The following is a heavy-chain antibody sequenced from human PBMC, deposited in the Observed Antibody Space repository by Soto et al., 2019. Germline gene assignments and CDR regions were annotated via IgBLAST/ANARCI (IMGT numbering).Heavy chain of an antibody. CDR1: GFTFSSYG. D-gene: IGHD2-2*01. CDR3: ASSYCSSTSCYAMRYFDY. V-gene: IGHV3-30*03. J-gene: IGHJ4*02. CDR2: ISYDGSNK. Sequence: GGSLRLSCAASGFTFSSYGMHWVRQAPGKGLEWVAVISYDGSNKYYADSVKGRFTISRDNSKNTLYLQMNSLRAEDTAVYYCASSYCSSTSCYAMRYFDYWGQGTRVTVSS.